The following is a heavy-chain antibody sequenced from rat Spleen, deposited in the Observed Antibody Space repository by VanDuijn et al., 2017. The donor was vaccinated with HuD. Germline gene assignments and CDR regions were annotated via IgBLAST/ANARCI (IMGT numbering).Heavy chain of an antibody. D-gene: IGHD2-7*01. V-gene: IGHV5-19*01. CDR2: ISPPGGST. CDR1: XFTXXXYG. J-gene: IGHJ3*01. Sequence: EVQLVESGGGLVQPGRSXXLSCAAXXFTXXXYGXXXIRXAPTKGLEWVPSISPPGGSTYYRDSVKGRFTISRDNAKSTLYLQMDSLRSEDTATYYCVSHGARISRFAYWGQGTLVTVSS. CDR3: VSHGARISRFAY.